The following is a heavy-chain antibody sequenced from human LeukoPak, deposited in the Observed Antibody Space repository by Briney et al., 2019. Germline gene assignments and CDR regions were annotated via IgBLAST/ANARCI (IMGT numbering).Heavy chain of an antibody. Sequence: PGGSLRLSCAAPGFTFSSYGMHWVRQAPGKGLEWVAVIWYDGSNKYYADSVKGRFTISRDNSKNTLYLQMNSLRAEDTAVYYCARDADYGSEKPPGPWGQGTLVTVSS. J-gene: IGHJ5*02. D-gene: IGHD3-10*01. CDR2: IWYDGSNK. V-gene: IGHV3-33*01. CDR3: ARDADYGSEKPPGP. CDR1: GFTFSSYG.